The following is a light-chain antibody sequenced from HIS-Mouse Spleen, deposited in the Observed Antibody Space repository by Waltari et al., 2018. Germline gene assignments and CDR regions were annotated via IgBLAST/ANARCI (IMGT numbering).Light chain of an antibody. CDR3: QTWGTGIHVV. CDR2: LHSDGSH. Sequence: QLVLTQSPSASASLGASVKLTCTLSSGHSSYAIAWHHQQPEKGPRYLMKLHSDGSHSKGDGIPDRVSGSSAGAGRYLTISSLQAEDEADYYCQTWGTGIHVVFGGGTKLTVL. V-gene: IGLV4-69*01. CDR1: SGHSSYA. J-gene: IGLJ2*01.